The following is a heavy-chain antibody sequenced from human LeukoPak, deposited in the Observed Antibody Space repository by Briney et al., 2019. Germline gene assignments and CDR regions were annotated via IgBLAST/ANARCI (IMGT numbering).Heavy chain of an antibody. CDR2: ISYDGSNK. Sequence: GGSLRLSCAASGFTFSSYAMHWVRQAPGKGLEWVAVISYDGSNKYYADSVKGRFTISRDNSKNTLYLQMNSLRAEDTAVYYCARAGFGELLVYYWGQGTLVTVSS. CDR1: GFTFSSYA. D-gene: IGHD3-10*01. CDR3: ARAGFGELLVYY. V-gene: IGHV3-30-3*01. J-gene: IGHJ4*02.